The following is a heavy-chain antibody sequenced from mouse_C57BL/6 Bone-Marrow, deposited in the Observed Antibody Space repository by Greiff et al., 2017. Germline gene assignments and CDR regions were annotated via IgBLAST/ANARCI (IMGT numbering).Heavy chain of an antibody. D-gene: IGHD1-1*01. CDR1: GYTFTGYW. CDR2: ILPGSGST. J-gene: IGHJ4*01. V-gene: IGHV1-9*01. Sequence: VKLMESGAELMKPGASVKLSCKATGYTFTGYWIEWVKQRPGHGLAWIGEILPGSGSTNYNEKFKGKATFTADPSSNTAYMQLSSLTTEDSAIYYCARLPLLLRCYYAMDYWGQGTSVTGSS. CDR3: ARLPLLLRCYYAMDY.